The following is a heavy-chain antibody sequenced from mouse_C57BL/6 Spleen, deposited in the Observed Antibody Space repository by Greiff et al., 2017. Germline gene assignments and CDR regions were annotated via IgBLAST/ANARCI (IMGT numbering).Heavy chain of an antibody. J-gene: IGHJ3*01. D-gene: IGHD1-1*01. Sequence: EVKLVESGPELVKPGASVKISCKASGYSFTDYNMNWVKQSHGKSLEWIGVIIPNYGTTSYNQKFKGKATLTVDQSDSTAYMQLNSQTSEDSAVYYCARGGDYDGTWFAYWGKGTLVTVSA. CDR2: IIPNYGTT. CDR3: ARGGDYDGTWFAY. V-gene: IGHV1-39*01. CDR1: GYSFTDYN.